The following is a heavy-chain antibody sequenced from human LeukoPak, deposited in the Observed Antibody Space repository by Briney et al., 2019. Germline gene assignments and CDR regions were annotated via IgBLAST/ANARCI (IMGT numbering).Heavy chain of an antibody. J-gene: IGHJ4*02. CDR2: INKSEST. CDR3: ARNRYYYDSSGYYRFDY. D-gene: IGHD3-22*01. V-gene: IGHV4-39*07. Sequence: SETLSLTCTVSGGSISTSYYYWGWIRQPPGKGLEWIGNINKSESTYYNPSLKSRVTMSLDTSKNQFSLKLSSVTAADTAVYYCARNRYYYDSSGYYRFDYWGQGSLVTVSS. CDR1: GGSISTSYYY.